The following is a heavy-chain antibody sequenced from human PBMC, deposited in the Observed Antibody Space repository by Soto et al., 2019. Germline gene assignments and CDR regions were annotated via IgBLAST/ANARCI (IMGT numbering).Heavy chain of an antibody. D-gene: IGHD5-18*01. CDR1: GGSISSYY. CDR2: IYYSGST. J-gene: IGHJ4*02. Sequence: SETLSLTCTVSGGSISSYYWSWIRQPPGKGLEWIGYIYYSGSTNYNPSLKSRVAISVDTSKNQFSLKLSSVTAADTAVYYCGRGVDTAMVPSAFDYWGQETLVTVSS. CDR3: GRGVDTAMVPSAFDY. V-gene: IGHV4-59*01.